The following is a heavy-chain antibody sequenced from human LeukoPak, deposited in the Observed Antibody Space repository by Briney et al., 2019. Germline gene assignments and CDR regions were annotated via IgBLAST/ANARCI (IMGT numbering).Heavy chain of an antibody. CDR3: ARDPLRYLRVGHYDY. V-gene: IGHV3-21*01. D-gene: IGHD3-9*01. CDR1: GFTFGTSA. Sequence: GGSLRLSCAASGFTFGTSAMNWVRQVPGKGLEWVSSIDYDSSHIYYAASVRGRFTISRDNARNSVYLQMNSLRVEDTAVYYCARDPLRYLRVGHYDYWGQGTLVAVSS. CDR2: IDYDSSHI. J-gene: IGHJ4*02.